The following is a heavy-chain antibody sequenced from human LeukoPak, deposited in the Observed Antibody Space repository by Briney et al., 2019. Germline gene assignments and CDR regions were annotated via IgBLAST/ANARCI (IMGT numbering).Heavy chain of an antibody. J-gene: IGHJ3*02. CDR1: GGSISSSSYY. CDR3: ARQGTHGDTDAFDI. V-gene: IGHV4-39*01. Sequence: SETLSLTCTVSGGSISSSSYYRGWIRQPPGKGLEWIGSIYYSGSTYYNPSLKSRVTISVDTSKNQFSLKLSSGPAADTAVYYCARQGTHGDTDAFDIWGQGTMVTVSS. CDR2: IYYSGST. D-gene: IGHD4-17*01.